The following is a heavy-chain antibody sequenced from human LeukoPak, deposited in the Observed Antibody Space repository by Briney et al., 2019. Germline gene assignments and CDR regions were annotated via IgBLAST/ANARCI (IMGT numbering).Heavy chain of an antibody. CDR1: GYTFTSYG. Sequence: ASVKVSCKASGYTFTSYGISWVRQAPGQGLEWMGWISAYNGNTNYAQKLQGRVTMTTDTSTSTAYMELRSLRSDDTAVYYCARFLQGGILPGFYNCFNPWGQEPWSPSPQ. J-gene: IGHJ5*02. V-gene: IGHV1-18*01. CDR3: ARFLQGGILPGFYNCFNP. CDR2: ISAYNGNT. D-gene: IGHD3-9*01.